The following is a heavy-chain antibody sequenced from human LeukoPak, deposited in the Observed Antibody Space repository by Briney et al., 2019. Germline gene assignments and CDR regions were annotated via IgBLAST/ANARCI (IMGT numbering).Heavy chain of an antibody. CDR1: GGSISSGGYY. J-gene: IGHJ4*02. D-gene: IGHD3-10*01. CDR3: ARLYGSGSYYTSTISFDY. Sequence: SETLSLTCTVSGGSISSGGYYWNWLRQHPGKGLEWIGYIFYSGSTYYNPSLKSRVTISVDTSKNQFSLKLSSVTAADTAVYYCARLYGSGSYYTSTISFDYWGQGTLVTVSS. V-gene: IGHV4-31*03. CDR2: IFYSGST.